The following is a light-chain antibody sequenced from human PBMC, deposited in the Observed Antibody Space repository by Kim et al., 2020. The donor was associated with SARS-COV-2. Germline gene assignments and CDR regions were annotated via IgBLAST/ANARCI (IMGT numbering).Light chain of an antibody. CDR1: SSNIEKNY. CDR3: AAWDDRQSGRV. J-gene: IGLJ3*02. V-gene: IGLV1-47*01. Sequence: GQWVTISCSGSSSNIEKNYVYWYQQVPGTAPKVLIYVNNQRPSGVPDRFSGSKSGTSASLAISGLRSEDEADYYCAAWDDRQSGRVFGGGTKLTVL. CDR2: VNN.